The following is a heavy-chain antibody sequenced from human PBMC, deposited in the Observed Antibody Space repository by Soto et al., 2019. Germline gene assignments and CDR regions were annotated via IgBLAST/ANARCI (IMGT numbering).Heavy chain of an antibody. CDR2: ISAYNGNT. J-gene: IGHJ4*02. CDR1: GYTFTSYG. CDR3: ARERDCSGGSCYSTAGAATN. D-gene: IGHD2-15*01. V-gene: IGHV1-18*01. Sequence: ASVKVSCKASGYTFTSYGISWVRQAPGQGLEWMGWISAYNGNTNYAQKLQGRVTMTTDTSTSTAYMELSSLRSEDTAVYYCARERDCSGGSCYSTAGAATNWGQGTLVTVSS.